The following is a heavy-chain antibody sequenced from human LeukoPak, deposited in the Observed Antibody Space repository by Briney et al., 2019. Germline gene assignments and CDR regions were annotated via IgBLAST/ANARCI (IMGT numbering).Heavy chain of an antibody. CDR3: ARKLRPAFDI. Sequence: GGSLRLSCAASGFTFSNYAMSWVRQAPGKGLEWVSVIYSGGSTYYADSVKGRSTISRDNSKNTLYLQMNSLRAEDTAVYYCARKLRPAFDIWGQGTMVTVSS. D-gene: IGHD1-7*01. J-gene: IGHJ3*02. CDR1: GFTFSNYA. V-gene: IGHV3-66*01. CDR2: IYSGGST.